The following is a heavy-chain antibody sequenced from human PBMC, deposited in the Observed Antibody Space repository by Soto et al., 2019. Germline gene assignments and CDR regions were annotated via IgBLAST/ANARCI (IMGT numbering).Heavy chain of an antibody. Sequence: QVVLQESGPGLVKPSETLSLTCSVSGRSITSYYWSWVRQPPGKGLEWIGYIYDNGITSQNPSLKSRVTMSADTSXNQFSLKLTSVTGADTAVYFCARTYDSNGYANEFDSWGQGILVTVTS. CDR1: GRSITSYY. CDR2: IYDNGIT. V-gene: IGHV4-59*12. J-gene: IGHJ4*02. D-gene: IGHD3-22*01. CDR3: ARTYDSNGYANEFDS.